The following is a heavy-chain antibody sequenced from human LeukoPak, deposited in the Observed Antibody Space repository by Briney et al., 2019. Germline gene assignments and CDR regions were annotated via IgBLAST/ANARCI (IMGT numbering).Heavy chain of an antibody. D-gene: IGHD3-10*01. J-gene: IGHJ6*02. V-gene: IGHV3-15*01. CDR1: GFTFSAYA. CDR2: IKSKTDGGTT. CDR3: TTGLTRIGYGSGSSIRHYGMDV. Sequence: GGSLRLSCAASGFTFSAYAMYWVRQAPGKGLEWVGRIKSKTDGGTTDYAAPVKGRFTISRDDSKNTLYLQMNSLKTEDTAVYYCTTGLTRIGYGSGSSIRHYGMDVWGQGTTVTVSS.